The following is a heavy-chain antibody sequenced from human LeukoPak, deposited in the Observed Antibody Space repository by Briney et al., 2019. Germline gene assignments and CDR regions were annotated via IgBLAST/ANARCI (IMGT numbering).Heavy chain of an antibody. J-gene: IGHJ4*02. CDR2: ISSSGSTI. V-gene: IGHV3-48*03. CDR1: GFTFSSYE. D-gene: IGHD4-17*01. Sequence: GGSLRLSCAASGFTFSSYEMNWVRQAPGKGLEWVSYISSSGSTIYYADSVKGRFTISRDNAKNSLYLQTNSLRAEDTAVYYCARLSTVTTFDYWGQGTLVTVSS. CDR3: ARLSTVTTFDY.